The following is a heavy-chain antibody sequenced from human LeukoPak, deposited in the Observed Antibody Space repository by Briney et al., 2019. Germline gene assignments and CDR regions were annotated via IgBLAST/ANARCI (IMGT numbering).Heavy chain of an antibody. Sequence: ASVKVSCKASGGAFSSYAISWVRQAPGQGLEWMGGITPIFGTANYAQKFQGRVTITAVESMSTAYMELSSPRSEDTAVYYCARGWLAETTVVTPYNYWGQGTLVTVSS. D-gene: IGHD4-23*01. J-gene: IGHJ4*02. CDR1: GGAFSSYA. V-gene: IGHV1-69*01. CDR2: ITPIFGTA. CDR3: ARGWLAETTVVTPYNY.